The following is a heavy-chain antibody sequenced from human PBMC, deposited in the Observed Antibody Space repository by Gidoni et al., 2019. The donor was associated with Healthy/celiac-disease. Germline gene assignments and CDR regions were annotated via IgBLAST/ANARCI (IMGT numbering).Heavy chain of an antibody. J-gene: IGHJ4*02. CDR1: VFTFSRYS. D-gene: IGHD5-18*01. CDR3: AKLRAMVKPFPDY. CDR2: ISGSGGRT. Sequence: EVQLLESGGCLVQPGWSLRLSCSASVFTFSRYSMSWVRKAPGKGLEWVSAISGSGGRTYDADSVKGRLNISRDNYKNTLYLQMNSLRAEDTAVYYCAKLRAMVKPFPDYWGQGTLVTVSS. V-gene: IGHV3-23*01.